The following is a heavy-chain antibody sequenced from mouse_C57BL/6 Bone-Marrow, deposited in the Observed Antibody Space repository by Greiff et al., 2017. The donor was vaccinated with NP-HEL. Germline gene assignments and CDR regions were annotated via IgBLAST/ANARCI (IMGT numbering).Heavy chain of an antibody. D-gene: IGHD2-1*01. CDR1: GYTFTSYW. V-gene: IGHV1-64*01. J-gene: IGHJ4*01. CDR3: ARRSYGNYGAMDY. Sequence: VQLQQPGAELVKPGASVKLSCKASGYTFTSYWMHWVKQRPGQGLEWIGMIHPNSGSTNYNEKFKSKATLTVDKSSSTAYMQHSSLTSEDSAVYYCARRSYGNYGAMDYWGQGTSVTVSS. CDR2: IHPNSGST.